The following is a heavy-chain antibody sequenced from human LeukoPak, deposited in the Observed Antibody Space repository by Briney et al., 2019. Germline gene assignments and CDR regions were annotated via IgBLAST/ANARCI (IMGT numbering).Heavy chain of an antibody. J-gene: IGHJ1*01. CDR1: GFTFTNFG. Sequence: GGSLRLFCAASGFTFTNFGLDWVRQTPDKGLEWLAIIWFDGSKTYYADSVRGRFTISRDDSKNMVYLQMNSLTTEDTGVYYCAKALGDGKSDFWGQGTRVIVSS. D-gene: IGHD1-26*01. CDR3: AKALGDGKSDF. V-gene: IGHV3-33*06. CDR2: IWFDGSKT.